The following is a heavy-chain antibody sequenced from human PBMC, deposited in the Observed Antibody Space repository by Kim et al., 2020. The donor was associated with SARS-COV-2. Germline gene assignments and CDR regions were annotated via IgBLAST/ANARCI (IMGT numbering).Heavy chain of an antibody. D-gene: IGHD5-12*01. J-gene: IGHJ6*02. Sequence: VTISRDNSKNTLYLQMNSLRAEDTAVYYCARGFRYSGYDQRYYYYGMDVWGQGTTVTVSS. CDR3: ARGFRYSGYDQRYYYYGMDV. V-gene: IGHV3-30*07.